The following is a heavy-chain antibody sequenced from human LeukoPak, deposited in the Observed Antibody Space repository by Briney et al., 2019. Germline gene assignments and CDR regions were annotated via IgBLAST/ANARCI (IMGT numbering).Heavy chain of an antibody. CDR3: ARAKRTATWIQLWTFDY. CDR1: GGAISRYY. Sequence: PSQTLSLTCTVSGGAISRYYWSSIRHPPGQGLEWIGYIYYSGRTNYNPPLKSRVTISVDTSKIQFSLKLSSVTAADTAVYYCARAKRTATWIQLWTFDYWGQGTLVTVSS. CDR2: IYYSGRT. V-gene: IGHV4-59*01. D-gene: IGHD5-18*01. J-gene: IGHJ4*02.